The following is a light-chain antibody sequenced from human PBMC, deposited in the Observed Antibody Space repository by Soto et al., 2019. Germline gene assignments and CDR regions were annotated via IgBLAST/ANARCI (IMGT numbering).Light chain of an antibody. J-gene: IGLJ1*01. Sequence: QSVLAQAASVSGSPGQSITISCTGTSSDVGGYNYVSWYQQHPGKAPKLMIYDVSYRPSGVSNRFSGSKSGNTASLTVSGLQAEDEADYYCSSYASSSTPYVLGTGTKVTVL. CDR2: DVS. V-gene: IGLV2-14*03. CDR3: SSYASSSTPYV. CDR1: SSDVGGYNY.